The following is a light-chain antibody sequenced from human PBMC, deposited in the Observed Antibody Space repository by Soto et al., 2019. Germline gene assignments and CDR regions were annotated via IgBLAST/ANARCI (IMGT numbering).Light chain of an antibody. CDR2: EVS. V-gene: IGLV2-23*02. J-gene: IGLJ1*01. Sequence: QSALTQPASGAGSPGQSIIISCTGTRSDVGTYNLVSWYQHHPGKAPKLLIYEVSKRPSGVSTRFSGSKSGNTASLTISGLQAEDEADYYCCAYAYSPYIFGSGTKVTVL. CDR3: CAYAYSPYI. CDR1: RSDVGTYNL.